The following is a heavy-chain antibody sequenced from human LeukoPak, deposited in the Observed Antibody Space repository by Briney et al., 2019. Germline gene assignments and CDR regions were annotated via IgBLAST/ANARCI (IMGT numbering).Heavy chain of an antibody. J-gene: IGHJ4*02. D-gene: IGHD3-22*01. CDR1: GYTLRNYD. V-gene: IGHV1-18*01. CDR3: ATIDGHYDSSGY. CDR2: ISAYNGNT. Sequence: ASVKVSCKASGYTLRNYDISWVRQAPGQGLEWMGWISAYNGNTNYAQKFQGRVTMTTDTSTSTAYMELRSLRSEDTAVYYCATIDGHYDSSGYWGQGTLVIVSS.